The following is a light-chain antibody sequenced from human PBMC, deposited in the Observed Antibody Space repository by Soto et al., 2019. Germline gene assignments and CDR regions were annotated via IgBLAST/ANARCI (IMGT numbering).Light chain of an antibody. Sequence: DIQMTQSPSTLSASVGDRVTITCRASRSVSTSLAWYQKKPGKAPKLLIFDASSLESGVPSRFSGSGSGTDFTLTITSLQPEDFASYYCQQSYSSPRTFGGGTKVDI. CDR2: DAS. V-gene: IGKV1-5*01. CDR1: RSVSTS. CDR3: QQSYSSPRT. J-gene: IGKJ4*01.